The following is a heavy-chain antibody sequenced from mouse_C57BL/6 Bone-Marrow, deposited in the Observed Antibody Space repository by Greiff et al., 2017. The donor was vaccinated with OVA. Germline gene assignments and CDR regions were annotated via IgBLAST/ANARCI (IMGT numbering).Heavy chain of an antibody. CDR3: ASPYDYAWFAY. CDR2: FYPGSGSI. D-gene: IGHD2-4*01. CDR1: GYTFTEYT. Sequence: VKLMESGAELVKPGASVKLSCKASGYTFTEYTIHWVKQRSGQGLEWIGWFYPGSGSIKYNEKFKDKATLTADKSSSTVYMELSRLTSEDSAVYFCASPYDYAWFAYWGQGTLVTVSA. J-gene: IGHJ3*01. V-gene: IGHV1-62-2*01.